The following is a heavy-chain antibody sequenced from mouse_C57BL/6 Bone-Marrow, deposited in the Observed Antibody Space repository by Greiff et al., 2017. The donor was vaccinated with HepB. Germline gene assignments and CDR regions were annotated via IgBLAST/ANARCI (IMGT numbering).Heavy chain of an antibody. CDR2: IYPGDGDT. Sequence: VQLQQSGPELVKPGASVKISCKASGYSFSSYWMNWVKQRPGKGLEWIGGIYPGDGDTNYNGKFKGKATLTADKSSSTAYMQLSSLTSEDSAVYFSARWLLLAYWGQGTLVTVSA. J-gene: IGHJ3*01. CDR1: GYSFSSYW. V-gene: IGHV1-82*01. D-gene: IGHD2-3*01. CDR3: ARWLLLAY.